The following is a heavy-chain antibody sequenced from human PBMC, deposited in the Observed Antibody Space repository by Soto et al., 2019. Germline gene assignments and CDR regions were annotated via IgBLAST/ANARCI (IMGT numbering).Heavy chain of an antibody. V-gene: IGHV3-74*01. D-gene: IGHD3-10*01. CDR1: GFTFSSYW. CDR3: ARVPVTMVPNFDN. J-gene: IGHJ4*02. CDR2: IYSDGSST. Sequence: GSLRLSCAASGFTFSSYWMHWVRQAPGKGLVWVSRIYSDGSSTSYADSVKGRFTISRDNAKTTLYLQMNSLRAEDTAVYYCARVPVTMVPNFDNWGQGTLVTVSS.